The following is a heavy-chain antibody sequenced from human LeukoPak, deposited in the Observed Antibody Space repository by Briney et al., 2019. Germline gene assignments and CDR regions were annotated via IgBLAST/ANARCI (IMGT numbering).Heavy chain of an antibody. CDR3: ARLSRDYYYYYYMDV. CDR2: INHSGST. CDR1: GGSFSGYY. Sequence: PSETLSLTCAVYGGSFSGYYWSWIRQPPGKGLEWIGEINHSGSTNYNPSLKSRVTISVDTSKNQFSLKLSSVAAADTAVYYCARLSRDYYYYYYMDVWGKGTTVTVSS. V-gene: IGHV4-34*01. J-gene: IGHJ6*03.